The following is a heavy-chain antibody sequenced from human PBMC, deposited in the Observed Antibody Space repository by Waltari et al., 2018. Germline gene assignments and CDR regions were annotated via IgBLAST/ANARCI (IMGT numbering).Heavy chain of an antibody. D-gene: IGHD3-22*01. CDR2: IYHSGRT. CDR1: GGSISSGGYS. J-gene: IGHJ4*02. Sequence: QLQLQESGSGLVKPSQTLSLTCAVSGGSISSGGYSWSWIRQPPGKGLAWIGYIYHSGRTYDKPALKSRVAISGYRCNNQFSLKLISVTAADTAVCYCASGDYYDSSGYYWGLDYWGQGALVTVSS. CDR3: ASGDYYDSSGYYWGLDY. V-gene: IGHV4-30-2*01.